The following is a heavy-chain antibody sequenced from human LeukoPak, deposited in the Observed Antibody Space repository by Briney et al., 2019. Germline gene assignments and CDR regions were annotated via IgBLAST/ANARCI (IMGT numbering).Heavy chain of an antibody. Sequence: GGSLRLSCAASGFTFSTYWMTWVRQAPGKGLEWVANIKQDGGETYYVDSVKGRFSISRDNAKNSLYLQMNSLRAEDTALYYCARLRGGAYWGQGTLVTVSS. V-gene: IGHV3-7*01. CDR3: ARLRGGAY. CDR2: IKQDGGET. CDR1: GFTFSTYW. J-gene: IGHJ4*02. D-gene: IGHD3-10*01.